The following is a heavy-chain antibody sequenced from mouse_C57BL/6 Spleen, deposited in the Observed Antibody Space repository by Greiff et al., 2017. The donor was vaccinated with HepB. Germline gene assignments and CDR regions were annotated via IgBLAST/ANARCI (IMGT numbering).Heavy chain of an antibody. CDR3: AVNYYGSSYWYFDV. J-gene: IGHJ1*03. V-gene: IGHV1-74*01. CDR1: GYTFTSYW. CDR2: IHPSDSDT. Sequence: QVQLQQPGAELVKPGASVKVSCKASGYTFTSYWMHWVKQRPGQGLEWIGRIHPSDSDTTYNQKFKGKATLTVDNSSSTAYMQLSSLTSEDSAVYYYAVNYYGSSYWYFDVWGTGTTVTVSS. D-gene: IGHD1-1*01.